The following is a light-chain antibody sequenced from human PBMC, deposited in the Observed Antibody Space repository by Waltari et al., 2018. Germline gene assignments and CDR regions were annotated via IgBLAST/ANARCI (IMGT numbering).Light chain of an antibody. V-gene: IGKV1-33*01. CDR2: DVS. CDR1: QDIKTY. Sequence: DVQMTQSPSSLSASVGDRVTITCHASQDIKTYLNWYQQKSGKAPKVVIYDVSHLATGVPSRFSGTGYGTQFTLTISSLQPEDIATYYCQQYEDESTFGGGTKVEVK. J-gene: IGKJ4*01. CDR3: QQYEDEST.